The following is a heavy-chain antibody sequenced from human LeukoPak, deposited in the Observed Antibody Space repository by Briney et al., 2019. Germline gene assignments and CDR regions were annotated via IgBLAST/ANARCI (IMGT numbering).Heavy chain of an antibody. J-gene: IGHJ6*03. Sequence: GGSLRLSCAASAFTFDDYGMNWVRQAPGKGLEWVSGINWNGGSTGYADSVKGRFTISRDNSKNSLYLQMNSLRAEDTALYYCAKGAYDYYYMDVWGKGTTVTISS. D-gene: IGHD3-16*01. CDR2: INWNGGST. V-gene: IGHV3-20*04. CDR3: AKGAYDYYYMDV. CDR1: AFTFDDYG.